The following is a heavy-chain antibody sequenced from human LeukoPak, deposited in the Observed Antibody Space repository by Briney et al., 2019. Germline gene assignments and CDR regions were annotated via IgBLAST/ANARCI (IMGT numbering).Heavy chain of an antibody. Sequence: SQTLSLTCAISGDSVSSKSAAWNWIRQSPSRGLEWLGRTYYRSKWYNESAPSVKSRIIIKPDTSKNQFSLQLNSVTPEDTAVYFCARSSGDLDYWGQGTLVTVSS. CDR3: ARSSGDLDY. V-gene: IGHV6-1*01. CDR2: TYYRSKWYN. CDR1: GDSVSSKSAA. D-gene: IGHD1-26*01. J-gene: IGHJ4*02.